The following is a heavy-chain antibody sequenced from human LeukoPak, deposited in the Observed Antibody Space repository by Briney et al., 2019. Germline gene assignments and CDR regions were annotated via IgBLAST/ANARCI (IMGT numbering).Heavy chain of an antibody. V-gene: IGHV1-18*01. D-gene: IGHD6-13*01. CDR2: ISAYNGNT. J-gene: IGHJ6*03. CDR1: GYTFTSYG. Sequence: GASVKVSCKASGYTFTSYGISWVRQAPGQGLEWMGWISAYNGNTNYAQKLQGRVTMTTDTSTSTAYMELRSLRSDDTAVYYCARSYSSSWYSYYYMDVWGKGTTVTVSS. CDR3: ARSYSSSWYSYYYMDV.